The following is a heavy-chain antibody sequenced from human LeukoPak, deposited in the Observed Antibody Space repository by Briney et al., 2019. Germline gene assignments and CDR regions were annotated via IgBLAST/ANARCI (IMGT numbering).Heavy chain of an antibody. J-gene: IGHJ4*02. V-gene: IGHV4-34*01. CDR3: ARHPRGDGYKRAIFYFDY. CDR1: GGSFSGYY. Sequence: PSETLSLTCAVYGGSFSGYYWSWIRQPPGKGLEWIGEINHSGSTDYNPSLKSRVTISVDTSKNQFSLKLSSVTAADTAVYYCARHPRGDGYKRAIFYFDYWGQGTLVTVSS. D-gene: IGHD5-24*01. CDR2: INHSGST.